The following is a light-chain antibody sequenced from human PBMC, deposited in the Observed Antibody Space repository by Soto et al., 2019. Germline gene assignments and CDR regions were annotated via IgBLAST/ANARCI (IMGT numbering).Light chain of an antibody. CDR3: QQFSSYPLT. V-gene: IGKV1-9*01. CDR2: AAS. J-gene: IGKJ4*01. CDR1: QDISDY. Sequence: DIQLTQSPSFLSASVGDRVTITCRASQDISDYLAWYQQRPGKAPKLLIYAASTLQSGVPSRFSGSGSGTEFTLTISRLEPEDFAVYYCQQFSSYPLTFGGGTKVDIK.